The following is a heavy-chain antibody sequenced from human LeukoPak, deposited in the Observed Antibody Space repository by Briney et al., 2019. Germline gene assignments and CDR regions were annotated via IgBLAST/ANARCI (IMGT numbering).Heavy chain of an antibody. Sequence: SETLSLTCAVYGGSFSGCYWSWIRQPPGKGREWIGEINHSGSTNYNPSLKSRVTISVDKSKNQFSLKLSSVTAADTAVYYCANGNPRQNDAFDIWGQGTMVTVSS. J-gene: IGHJ3*02. CDR1: GGSFSGCY. V-gene: IGHV4-34*01. CDR2: INHSGST. CDR3: ANGNPRQNDAFDI. D-gene: IGHD1-14*01.